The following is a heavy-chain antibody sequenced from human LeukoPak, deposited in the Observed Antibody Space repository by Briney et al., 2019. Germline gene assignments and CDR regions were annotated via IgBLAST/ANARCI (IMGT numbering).Heavy chain of an antibody. V-gene: IGHV3-7*03. J-gene: IGHJ4*02. Sequence: GGSLRLSCAASGFTFRSYWMSWVSQAPGKGLEWVANIKEDGSEKYYVDSVKGRFTISRDNAKNSLYLQMNSLRAEDTAVYYCARRYFDYWGQGTLVTVSS. CDR2: IKEDGSEK. CDR3: ARRYFDY. CDR1: GFTFRSYW.